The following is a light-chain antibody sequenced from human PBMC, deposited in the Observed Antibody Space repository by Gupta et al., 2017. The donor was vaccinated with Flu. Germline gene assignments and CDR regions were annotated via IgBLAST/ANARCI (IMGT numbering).Light chain of an antibody. V-gene: IGLV3-21*02. CDR1: NIGSIS. Sequence: SYVLTQPPSVSVAPGQTARITCGGNNIGSISVHWYQHKPGQAPVLIVFDDTDRPSGIPERFSGSNSGNTASLTINRVEAGDEADYYCQVWDSRGDHPWVFGGGTKLTVL. CDR3: QVWDSRGDHPWV. CDR2: DDT. J-gene: IGLJ3*02.